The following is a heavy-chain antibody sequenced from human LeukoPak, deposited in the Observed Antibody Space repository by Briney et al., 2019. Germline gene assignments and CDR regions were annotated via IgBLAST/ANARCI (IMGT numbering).Heavy chain of an antibody. CDR1: GFTFRSYW. Sequence: GGSLRLSCAASGFTFRSYWMRWVRQAPGKGLEWVANIKQDGSEKNYVDSVKGRFTISRDNAKNSLYLQMNSLRAEDTAVYYCAKAYGWSYAFDIWGRGTMVTVSS. D-gene: IGHD4-17*01. CDR3: AKAYGWSYAFDI. V-gene: IGHV3-7*03. J-gene: IGHJ3*02. CDR2: IKQDGSEK.